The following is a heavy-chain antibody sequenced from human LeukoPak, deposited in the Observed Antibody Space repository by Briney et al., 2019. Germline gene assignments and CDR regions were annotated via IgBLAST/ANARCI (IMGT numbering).Heavy chain of an antibody. CDR3: AKGETVTASPFDY. D-gene: IGHD2-21*02. V-gene: IGHV4-59*01. CDR1: GVTMSHYH. CDR2: MFYNEDA. Sequence: SGTLSLTCAVSGVTMSHYHWNWFRQPPGKGLEWNGSMFYNEDAKYSPSLKTRLTVSLDTSKSHFSLKLTSVTTADTAIYFCAKGETVTASPFDYWGQGILVTVSS. J-gene: IGHJ4*02.